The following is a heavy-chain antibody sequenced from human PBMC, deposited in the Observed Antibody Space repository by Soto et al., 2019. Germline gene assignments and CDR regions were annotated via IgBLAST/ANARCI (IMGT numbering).Heavy chain of an antibody. V-gene: IGHV3-30-3*01. CDR3: GRCTSTSCHLGSDY. Sequence: GGSLRLSCAASGFIFSSYAMNWVRQAPGKGLEWVALISYDGSNKYYADSVKGRFTISRDSSKNTLYLQMNSLRAADTAVYYCGRCTSTSCHLGSDYWGQGTRVTVSS. D-gene: IGHD2-2*01. J-gene: IGHJ4*02. CDR2: ISYDGSNK. CDR1: GFIFSSYA.